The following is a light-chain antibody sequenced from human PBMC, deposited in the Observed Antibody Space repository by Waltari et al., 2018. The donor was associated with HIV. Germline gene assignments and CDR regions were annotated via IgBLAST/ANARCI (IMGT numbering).Light chain of an antibody. J-gene: IGLJ2*01. Sequence: QSVLTQPPSASGTPGQRVTISCSGSSSNIGSNYVYWYQQLPGTAPKLLIYRNNQRPSGVPDQFSGSKSGTSASLAISGLRSEDEADYYCAAWDDSLSGHVVFGGGTKLPVL. CDR1: SSNIGSNY. CDR3: AAWDDSLSGHVV. V-gene: IGLV1-47*01. CDR2: RNN.